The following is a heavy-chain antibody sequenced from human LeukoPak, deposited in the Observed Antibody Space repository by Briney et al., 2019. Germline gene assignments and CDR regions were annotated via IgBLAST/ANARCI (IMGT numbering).Heavy chain of an antibody. CDR1: GFTFSSYG. CDR2: IRYDGSNK. Sequence: GGSLRLSCAASGFTFSSYGMHWVRQAPGKGLEWVAFIRYDGSNKYYADSVKGRFTISRDNSKNTLYLQMNSLRAEETAVYYCAKDAPYCSGGSCYSVFDYWGQGTLVTVSS. J-gene: IGHJ4*02. V-gene: IGHV3-30*02. CDR3: AKDAPYCSGGSCYSVFDY. D-gene: IGHD2-15*01.